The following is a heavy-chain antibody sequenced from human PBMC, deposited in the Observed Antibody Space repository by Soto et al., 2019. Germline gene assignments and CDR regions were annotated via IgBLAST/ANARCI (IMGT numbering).Heavy chain of an antibody. D-gene: IGHD3-16*01. J-gene: IGHJ6*02. CDR3: AMVDVYVTPSPQDV. CDR1: GYTFTRYG. V-gene: IGHV1-18*01. Sequence: QVQLVQSGAEVKNPGASVKVSCKASGYTFTRYGIGWARQAPGQGLEWMGWINTYNGNTNYAQNVHGRVTLTTDTSTSTAYIELRSLRSNDTAIYYCAMVDVYVTPSPQDVWGQGTTVIVSS. CDR2: INTYNGNT.